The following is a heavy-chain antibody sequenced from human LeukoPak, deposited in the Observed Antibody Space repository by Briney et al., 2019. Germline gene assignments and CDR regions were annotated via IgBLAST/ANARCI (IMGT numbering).Heavy chain of an antibody. CDR2: IYYSGST. J-gene: IGHJ4*02. CDR1: GGSISGSSYY. V-gene: IGHV4-39*01. D-gene: IGHD3-10*01. Sequence: SETRSLTCTVSGGSISGSSYYWGWIRQPPGKGLEWIGSIYYSGSTYYNPSLKSRVTISVDTSKNQFSLKLSSVTAADTAVYYCARFAPSGDYWGQGTLVTVSS. CDR3: ARFAPSGDY.